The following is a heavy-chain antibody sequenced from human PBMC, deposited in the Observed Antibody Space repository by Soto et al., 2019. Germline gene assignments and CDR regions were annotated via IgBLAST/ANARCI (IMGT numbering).Heavy chain of an antibody. J-gene: IGHJ5*02. CDR1: DGSISSYY. CDR2: IYYSGST. D-gene: IGHD1-26*01. V-gene: IGHV4-59*01. Sequence: SETLSLTCTVSDGSISSYYWSWIRQPPGKGLEWIGYIYYSGSTNYNPSLKSRVTISVDTSKNQFSLKLSSVTAADTAVYYCARRLGATAPWFDPWGQGTLVTVSS. CDR3: ARRLGATAPWFDP.